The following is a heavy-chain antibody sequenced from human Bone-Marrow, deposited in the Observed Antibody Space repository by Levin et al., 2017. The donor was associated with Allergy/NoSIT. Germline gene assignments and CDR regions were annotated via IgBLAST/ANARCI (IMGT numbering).Heavy chain of an antibody. J-gene: IGHJ4*02. CDR3: ARGSPKLKNSRWYSDY. CDR2: INTDTGNP. Sequence: AASVKVSCKASGYIFSTYALNWVRQAPGQGLEWMGWINTDTGNPTYAQGLTGRFDFSLDTSVSTAYLQISSLKAEDTAVYYCARGSPKLKNSRWYSDYWGQGTLVTVSS. V-gene: IGHV7-4-1*02. CDR1: GYIFSTYA. D-gene: IGHD6-13*01.